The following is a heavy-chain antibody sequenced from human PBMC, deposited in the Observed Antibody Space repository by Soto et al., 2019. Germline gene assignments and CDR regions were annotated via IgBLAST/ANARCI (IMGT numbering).Heavy chain of an antibody. J-gene: IGHJ4*02. Sequence: GGSLRLSCAASGFTFSSYGMHWVRQAPGKGLEWVAVIWYDGSNKYYADSVKGRFTISRDNSKNTLYLQMNSLRAEDTAVYYYAIDMAPGLVVVAVDYRGQGTLVTVSS. D-gene: IGHD2-15*01. CDR1: GFTFSSYG. CDR3: AIDMAPGLVVVAVDY. CDR2: IWYDGSNK. V-gene: IGHV3-33*01.